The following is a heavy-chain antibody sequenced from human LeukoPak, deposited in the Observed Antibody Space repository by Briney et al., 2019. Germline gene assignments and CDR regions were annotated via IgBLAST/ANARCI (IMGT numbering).Heavy chain of an antibody. CDR2: IQYNGNNK. J-gene: IGHJ5*02. Sequence: GGSLRLSCAASGFTFSSYGMHWVRQAPGKGLEWVALIQYNGNNKYYADSVKGRFIISRDTSMNTLYLQMNSLRAEDTALYHCARAYLDKYNWNDVSSWFDPWGQGTLVTVSS. CDR1: GFTFSSYG. D-gene: IGHD1-1*01. V-gene: IGHV3-30*12. CDR3: ARAYLDKYNWNDVSSWFDP.